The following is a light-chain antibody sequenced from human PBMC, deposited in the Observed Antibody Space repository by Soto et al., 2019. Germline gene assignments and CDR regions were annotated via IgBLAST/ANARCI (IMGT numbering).Light chain of an antibody. J-gene: IGKJ5*01. Sequence: AIQLTKSPSSLSASLGDRVTITCRASQGISSALAWYQQKPGKAPKLLIYDASSLGSGVPSRFSGSGSGTDFTLTISSLQPEDFATYYCQQFNNYPITFGQGTRLEIK. CDR1: QGISSA. CDR2: DAS. V-gene: IGKV1D-13*01. CDR3: QQFNNYPIT.